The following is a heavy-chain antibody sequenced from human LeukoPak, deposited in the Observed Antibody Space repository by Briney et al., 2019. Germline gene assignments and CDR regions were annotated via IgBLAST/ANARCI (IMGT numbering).Heavy chain of an antibody. Sequence: GASVKVSCKASGYTFTSYDINWVRQATGQGLEWTGWMNPNSGNTGYAQKFQGRVTMTRNTSISTAYMELSSLRSEDTAVYYCARGRPTGTTFWFDPWGQGTLVTVSS. D-gene: IGHD1-1*01. J-gene: IGHJ5*02. CDR1: GYTFTSYD. CDR3: ARGRPTGTTFWFDP. V-gene: IGHV1-8*01. CDR2: MNPNSGNT.